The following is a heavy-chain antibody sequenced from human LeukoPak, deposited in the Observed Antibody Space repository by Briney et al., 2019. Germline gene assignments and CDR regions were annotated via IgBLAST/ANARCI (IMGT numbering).Heavy chain of an antibody. V-gene: IGHV1-18*01. D-gene: IGHD3-22*01. CDR3: AREGNYYDSSGSIDAFDI. CDR2: ISAYNGNT. J-gene: IGHJ3*02. Sequence: ASEKVSCKASGYTFTSYGISWVRQAPGQGLEWMGWISAYNGNTNYAQKLQGRVTMTTDTSTSTAYMELRSLRSDDTAVYYCAREGNYYDSSGSIDAFDIWGQGTMVTVSS. CDR1: GYTFTSYG.